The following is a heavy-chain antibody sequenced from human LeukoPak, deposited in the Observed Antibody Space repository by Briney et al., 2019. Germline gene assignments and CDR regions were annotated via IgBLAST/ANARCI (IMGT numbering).Heavy chain of an antibody. CDR2: INDRGIAT. V-gene: IGHV3-23*01. J-gene: IGHJ6*03. D-gene: IGHD5-18*01. CDR1: GFTFSSYW. CDR3: AKGLKTAVGPYKGYHYYMDV. Sequence: PGGSLRLSCAVSGFTFSSYWMIWFRQAPGKGLEWVSTINDRGIATYYADSVKGRFTISRDNSKNTLSLQVSSLRAEDTAIYYCAKGLKTAVGPYKGYHYYMDVWGKGTTVTVSS.